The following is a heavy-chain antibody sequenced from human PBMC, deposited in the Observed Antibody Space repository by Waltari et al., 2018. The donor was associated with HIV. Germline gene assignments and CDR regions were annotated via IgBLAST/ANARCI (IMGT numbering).Heavy chain of an antibody. CDR3: VRAYYDFWSGTGSSGNWFDP. Sequence: QVQLQESGPGLVKPSQTLSLTCTVSGGSISSGSYYWSWIRQPAGKGLELIGRIYTSGSTNYNPSLESRVTISVDTSRNQFSLKLRSVTAADTAVYYCVRAYYDFWSGTGSSGNWFDPWGQGTLVTVSS. CDR2: IYTSGST. CDR1: GGSISSGSYY. V-gene: IGHV4-61*02. D-gene: IGHD3-3*01. J-gene: IGHJ5*02.